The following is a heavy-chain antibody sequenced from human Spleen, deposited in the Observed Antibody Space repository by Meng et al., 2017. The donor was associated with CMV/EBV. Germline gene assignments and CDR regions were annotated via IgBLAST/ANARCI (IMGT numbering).Heavy chain of an antibody. CDR3: ERVIGYCSSTSCYNAFDI. J-gene: IGHJ3*02. Sequence: WMHWDRKAAGKGRVWVLRSRGDGSSASSAGFVEGRFTISRDNAKNTLYLQLNSLRVEDTAVYYCERVIGYCSSTSCYNAFDIWGQGTMVTVSS. CDR1: W. D-gene: IGHD2-2*02. V-gene: IGHV3-74*01. CDR2: SRGDGSSA.